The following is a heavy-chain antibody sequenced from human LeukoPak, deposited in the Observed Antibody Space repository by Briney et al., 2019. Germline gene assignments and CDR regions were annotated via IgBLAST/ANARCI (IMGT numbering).Heavy chain of an antibody. V-gene: IGHV3-30*02. D-gene: IGHD3-16*01. CDR1: GFSFSSFG. J-gene: IGHJ4*02. Sequence: GGSLRLSCATSGFSFSSFGMHWVRQAPGKGLEHLAFLPSNGDEEYYADSAKGRFTISRDNSKNTVFLQLNGLRGDDTGVYYCAKDLPVLHYWGQGTLVIVS. CDR2: LPSNGDEE. CDR3: AKDLPVLHY.